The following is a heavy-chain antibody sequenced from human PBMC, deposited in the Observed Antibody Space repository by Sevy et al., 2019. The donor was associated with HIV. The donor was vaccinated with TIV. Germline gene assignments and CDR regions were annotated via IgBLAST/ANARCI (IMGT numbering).Heavy chain of an antibody. CDR2: ISSSGSPI. CDR1: GFTFSSYE. CDR3: ARDLPGESRIDV. Sequence: GGSLRLSCAASGFTFSSYEMNWVRQAPGKGLEWVSYISSSGSPIYYADSVKGRFTISRDNAKNSLYLQMNSLRAEDTGVYYCARDLPGESRIDVWGQGTTVTVSS. D-gene: IGHD3-22*01. J-gene: IGHJ6*02. V-gene: IGHV3-48*03.